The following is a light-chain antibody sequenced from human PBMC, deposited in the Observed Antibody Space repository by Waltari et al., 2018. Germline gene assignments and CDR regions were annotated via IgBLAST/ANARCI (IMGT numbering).Light chain of an antibody. J-gene: IGLJ3*02. Sequence: SPSASGPPGQRVTISCSGSSSNIGSKTVNWYQHLPGTAPKLLIHNNNQRPSGVPDRFSGSKSDTSASLAISGLQSEDEAEYYCAVWDDSLNGWMFGGGTKLTVL. V-gene: IGLV1-44*01. CDR1: SSNIGSKT. CDR2: NNN. CDR3: AVWDDSLNGWM.